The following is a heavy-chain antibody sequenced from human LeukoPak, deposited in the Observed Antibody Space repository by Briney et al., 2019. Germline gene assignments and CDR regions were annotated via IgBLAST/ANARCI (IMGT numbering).Heavy chain of an antibody. V-gene: IGHV1-2*02. Sequence: GASVKVSCKASGYTFSGYYMHWVRQAPGQGLEWMGWINPNSGGTNYAQKFQGRVTMTRDSFISTAYMELSRLRSDDTAVYYCARGKKSSSRPSYYYYYMDVWGKGTTVTVSS. CDR2: INPNSGGT. D-gene: IGHD6-13*01. CDR1: GYTFSGYY. CDR3: ARGKKSSSRPSYYYYYMDV. J-gene: IGHJ6*03.